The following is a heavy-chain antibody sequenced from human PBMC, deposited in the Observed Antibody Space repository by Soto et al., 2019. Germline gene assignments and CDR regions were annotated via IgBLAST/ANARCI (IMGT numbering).Heavy chain of an antibody. V-gene: IGHV1-2*02. D-gene: IGHD3-22*01. Sequence: QEQLVQSGAEVKKPGASLKVSCKASGYTFTDYYIHWVRQAPGQGLEWVGWINPDSGGTNLAQRFQGRVTMTSDTSINTAYMELSSLRSDDTAVYYCARHRLFYDSGSHSYVPYYFENWGQGTLVSVSS. J-gene: IGHJ4*02. CDR3: ARHRLFYDSGSHSYVPYYFEN. CDR1: GYTFTDYY. CDR2: INPDSGGT.